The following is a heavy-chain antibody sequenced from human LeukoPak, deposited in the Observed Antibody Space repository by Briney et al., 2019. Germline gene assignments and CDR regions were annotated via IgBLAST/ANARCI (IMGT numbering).Heavy chain of an antibody. CDR2: IKQDGSEK. J-gene: IGHJ4*02. D-gene: IGHD4-17*01. CDR1: GFTLGTYW. Sequence: AGGSLRLSCAASGFTLGTYWMTWIRQGPGKGLEWVANIKQDGSEKYYVGSVKGRFTVSRGNAKNSLFLQMNSLRAEDTGVYYCARISYGAFDYWGQGTLVTVSS. V-gene: IGHV3-7*01. CDR3: ARISYGAFDY.